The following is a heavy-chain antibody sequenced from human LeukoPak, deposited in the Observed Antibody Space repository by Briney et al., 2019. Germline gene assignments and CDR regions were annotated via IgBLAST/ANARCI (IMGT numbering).Heavy chain of an antibody. J-gene: IGHJ4*02. CDR2: IYHSGST. V-gene: IGHV4-38-2*02. D-gene: IGHD6-19*01. Sequence: SETLSLTCTVSGYSISSGYYWGWIRQPPGKGLEWIGSIYHSGSTYYNPSLKSRVTISVDTSKNQFSLKLSSVTAADTAVYYCARDSGIAVADYWGQGTLVTVSS. CDR1: GYSISSGYY. CDR3: ARDSGIAVADY.